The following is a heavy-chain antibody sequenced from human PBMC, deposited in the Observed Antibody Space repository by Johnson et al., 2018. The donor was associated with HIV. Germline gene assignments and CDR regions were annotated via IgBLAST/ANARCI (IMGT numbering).Heavy chain of an antibody. J-gene: IGHJ3*02. Sequence: QVQLVESGGGVVQPGRSLRLSCAASGFTFSTYGMHWVRQAPGKVLEWVAFIPDDAINKDYADSVKGRFTISRDNSKNTLYLQMNSLRAEDTALYYCARVRGEAFDTWGQGTMVTVSS. CDR3: ARVRGEAFDT. D-gene: IGHD3-10*01. CDR2: IPDDAINK. CDR1: GFTFSTYG. V-gene: IGHV3-30*03.